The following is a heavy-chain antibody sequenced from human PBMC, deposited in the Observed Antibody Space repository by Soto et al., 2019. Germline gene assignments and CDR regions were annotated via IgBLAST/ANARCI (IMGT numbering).Heavy chain of an antibody. CDR1: GYTFSNHD. J-gene: IGHJ4*02. CDR2: MNPNTGNT. CDR3: ARGFSSCSDY. D-gene: IGHD6-13*01. Sequence: QVQLVQSGAEVKKPGASVKVSCKASGYTFSNHDVNWVRQAPGQGPEWMAWMNPNTGNTAYAQKFQGRVTLTRDTSISTAYMELSSLTSEDTAVYYCARGFSSCSDYWGQGTLVTVSS. V-gene: IGHV1-8*01.